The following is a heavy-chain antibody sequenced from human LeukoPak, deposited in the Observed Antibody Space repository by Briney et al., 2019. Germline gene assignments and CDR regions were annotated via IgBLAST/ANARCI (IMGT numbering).Heavy chain of an antibody. CDR1: NYSISNSLY. Sequence: PSETLSLTCSGSNYSISNSLYWGWLRQPPGKGLEWIESIYRSGGSFYNPSLKRRVTISLDTSKNQFSPKLRSVTAADTAVYFCARGTYGYYMDGWGKGTTVTASS. J-gene: IGHJ6*03. V-gene: IGHV4-38-2*02. D-gene: IGHD4-17*01. CDR2: IYRSGGS. CDR3: ARGTYGYYMDG.